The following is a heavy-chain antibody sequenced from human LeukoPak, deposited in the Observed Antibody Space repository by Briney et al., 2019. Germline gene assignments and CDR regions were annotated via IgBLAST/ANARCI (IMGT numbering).Heavy chain of an antibody. V-gene: IGHV3-53*01. CDR3: ARTLGTDYFDY. D-gene: IGHD1-1*01. CDR2: IYTGGST. CDR1: GFTVSANF. Sequence: PGGSLRLSCAASGFTVSANFMSWVRQAPGKGLEWVSVIYTGGSTYYADSVKGRFTISRDDSKNTLYLQVNSLRAEDTAVYLCARTLGTDYFDYWGQGTLVTVSS. J-gene: IGHJ4*02.